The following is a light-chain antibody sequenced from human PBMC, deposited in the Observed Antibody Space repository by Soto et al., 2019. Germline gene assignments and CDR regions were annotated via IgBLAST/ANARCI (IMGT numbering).Light chain of an antibody. CDR2: DVN. CDR3: SSYTSSNIVI. J-gene: IGLJ2*01. V-gene: IGLV2-14*01. Sequence: QSALTQPASVSGSPGQSITISCTGTSSDVGGYNYVSWYQQHPGKAPKLMIYDVNNRPSGISNRFSGSKSGNTASLTISGLQAEDEADYHCSSYTSSNIVIFGGGTKLPS. CDR1: SSDVGGYNY.